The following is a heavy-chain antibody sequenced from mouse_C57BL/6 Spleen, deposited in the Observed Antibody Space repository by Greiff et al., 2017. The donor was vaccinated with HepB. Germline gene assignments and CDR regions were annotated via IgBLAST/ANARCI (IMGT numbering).Heavy chain of an antibody. CDR1: GFSLTSYA. V-gene: IGHV2-9-1*01. CDR2: IWTGGGT. CDR3: ARNSAYDGYYVYYFDY. J-gene: IGHJ2*01. D-gene: IGHD2-3*01. Sequence: QVQLQQSGPGLVAPLQSLSITCTVSGFSLTSYAISWVRQPPGKGLEWLGVIWTGGGTNYNSALKSRLSISKDNSKSQVFLKMNSLQTDDTARYYCARNSAYDGYYVYYFDYWGQGTTLTVSS.